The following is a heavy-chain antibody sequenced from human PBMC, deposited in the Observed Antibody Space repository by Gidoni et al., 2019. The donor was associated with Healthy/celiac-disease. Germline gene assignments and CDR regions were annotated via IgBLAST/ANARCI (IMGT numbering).Heavy chain of an antibody. V-gene: IGHV3-13*01. Sequence: EVQLVESGGGLVQPGGSLRLSCAASGFTFSSYDRHWVRQATGKGLEWVSAIGTAGDTYYPGSVKGRFTISRENAKNSLYLQRNSLRAGDTAVYYCARAEAGWYFDLWGRGTLVTVSS. D-gene: IGHD3-10*01. CDR3: ARAEAGWYFDL. J-gene: IGHJ2*01. CDR1: GFTFSSYD. CDR2: IGTAGDT.